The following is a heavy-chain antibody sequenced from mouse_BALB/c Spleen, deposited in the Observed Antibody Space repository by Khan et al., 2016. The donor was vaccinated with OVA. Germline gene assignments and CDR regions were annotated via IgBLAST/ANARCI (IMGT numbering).Heavy chain of an antibody. CDR2: INSGGHYT. V-gene: IGHV5-6*01. CDR3: ARLAYGYNRGAFAY. D-gene: IGHD1-1*02. Sequence: EVELVESGGDLVKTGGSLKLSCAASGFTFSTYGMSWVRQTPDKRLEWVATINSGGHYTYYIDSVKGRFTFSRDNAKNFLYLQMTSLRSEDTAMYYCARLAYGYNRGAFAYWGQGTLVTVSA. CDR1: GFTFSTYG. J-gene: IGHJ3*01.